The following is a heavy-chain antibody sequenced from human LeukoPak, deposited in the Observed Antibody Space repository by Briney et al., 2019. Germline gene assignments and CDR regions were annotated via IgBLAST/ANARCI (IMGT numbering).Heavy chain of an antibody. CDR3: ARSAGVYYYYMDV. CDR1: GYSFTNYW. CDR2: IYPGDSDT. V-gene: IGHV5-51*01. D-gene: IGHD3-10*01. Sequence: GESLKISCKGSGYSFTNYWIGWVRQMPGKGLEWMGIIYPGDSDTKYSPSFQGQVTISADKSISTAYPQWSSLKASDTAMYYCARSAGVYYYYMDVWGKGTTVTVSS. J-gene: IGHJ6*03.